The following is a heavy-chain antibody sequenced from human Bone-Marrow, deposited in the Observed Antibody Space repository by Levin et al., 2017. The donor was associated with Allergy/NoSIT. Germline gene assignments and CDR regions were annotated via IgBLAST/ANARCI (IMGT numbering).Heavy chain of an antibody. V-gene: IGHV3-49*03. J-gene: IGHJ4*02. CDR2: IRSKAYGGTT. D-gene: IGHD2-2*01. Sequence: PGGSLRLSCTASGFTFGDYAMSWFRQAPGKGLEWVGFIRSKAYGGTTEYAASVKGRFTISRDDSKSIAYLQMNSLKTEDTAVYYCTRAGQNIVVVPAAMWVDYWGQGTLVTVSS. CDR1: GFTFGDYA. CDR3: TRAGQNIVVVPAAMWVDY.